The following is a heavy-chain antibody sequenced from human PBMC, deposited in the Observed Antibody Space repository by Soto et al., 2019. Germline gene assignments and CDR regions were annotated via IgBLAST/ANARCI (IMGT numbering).Heavy chain of an antibody. CDR3: ATSVTVAGSRY. D-gene: IGHD6-19*01. Sequence: SETLSLTCSVSGGSISSNNWWSWVRQPPGKGLEWVGEIYHSGNINYNPSLKSRVTISLDKSKNQFSLKLDSVTAADTAVYYCATSVTVAGSRYWGQGTLVTVSS. J-gene: IGHJ4*02. CDR1: GGSISSNNW. CDR2: IYHSGNI. V-gene: IGHV4-4*02.